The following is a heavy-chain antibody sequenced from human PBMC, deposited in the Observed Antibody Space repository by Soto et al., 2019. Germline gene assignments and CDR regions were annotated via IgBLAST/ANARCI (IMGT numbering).Heavy chain of an antibody. J-gene: IGHJ1*01. CDR1: GDSITIDKW. Sequence: SETLSLTCAVSGDSITIDKWWSWVRQSPGKGLEWIGEIHPSGRTNYNPSLKGRVNISVDMSKNQFSLKLSSVTAADTAVYYCATHNWDLDPWGQGTLVTVSS. CDR2: IHPSGRT. V-gene: IGHV4-4*02. D-gene: IGHD1-7*01. CDR3: ATHNWDLDP.